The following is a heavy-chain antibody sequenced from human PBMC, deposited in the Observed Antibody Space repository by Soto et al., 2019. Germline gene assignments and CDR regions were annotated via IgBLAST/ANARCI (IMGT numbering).Heavy chain of an antibody. CDR2: ISGSGGST. Sequence: EVQLLESGGGLVQPGGSLRLSCAASGFTFSSYGMSWVRQAPGRGLEWVSAISGSGGSTYYADSVKGRFNISRDNSKNTLYLQMNSLIAEDTAVYYCAKIKEVGAITLFDYWGHRTLVTVSS. J-gene: IGHJ4*01. D-gene: IGHD1-26*01. CDR3: AKIKEVGAITLFDY. CDR1: GFTFSSYG. V-gene: IGHV3-23*01.